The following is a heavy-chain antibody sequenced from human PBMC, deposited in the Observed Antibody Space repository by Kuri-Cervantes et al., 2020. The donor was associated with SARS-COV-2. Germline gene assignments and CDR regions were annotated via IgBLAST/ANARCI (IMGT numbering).Heavy chain of an antibody. CDR3: AKESWYEDSRLGYFDL. V-gene: IGHV3-9*01. Sequence: GGSLRVSCAASGFTFDDYAMHWVRQAPGKGLEWVSGISWNSGSIGYADSVKGRFTISRDNAKNSLYLQMNSLRAEDTALYYCAKESWYEDSRLGYFDLWGRGTLVTVSS. CDR1: GFTFDDYA. J-gene: IGHJ2*01. D-gene: IGHD2-15*01. CDR2: ISWNSGSI.